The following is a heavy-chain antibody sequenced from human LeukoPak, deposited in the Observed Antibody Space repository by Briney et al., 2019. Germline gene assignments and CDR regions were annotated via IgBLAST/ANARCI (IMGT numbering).Heavy chain of an antibody. CDR3: ARDPLWDSSGYYFRSPPDY. J-gene: IGHJ4*02. Sequence: SETLSLTCTVSGYSISSGYYWGWIRPPPGKGLEWIGSIYHGGSTYYNPSLKGRVTISVDTSKNQFSLKLSSVTAADTAVYFCARDPLWDSSGYYFRSPPDYWGQGTLVTVSS. CDR2: IYHGGST. D-gene: IGHD3-22*01. CDR1: GYSISSGYY. V-gene: IGHV4-38-2*02.